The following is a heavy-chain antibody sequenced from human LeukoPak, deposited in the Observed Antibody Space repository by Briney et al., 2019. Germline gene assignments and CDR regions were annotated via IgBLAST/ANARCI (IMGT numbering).Heavy chain of an antibody. CDR3: ARLIMDHQQTCDH. CDR2: ISGDGSST. Sequence: GGSLRLSCVVSGLTFSRNWMHWVRQAPGKGLVWVSRISGDGSSTNYADSVKGRFTISRDNGKNTLYLQMNSLRAEDTAVYYCARLIMDHQQTCDHWGQGTLVTVSS. D-gene: IGHD2-8*01. J-gene: IGHJ4*02. CDR1: GLTFSRNW. V-gene: IGHV3-74*01.